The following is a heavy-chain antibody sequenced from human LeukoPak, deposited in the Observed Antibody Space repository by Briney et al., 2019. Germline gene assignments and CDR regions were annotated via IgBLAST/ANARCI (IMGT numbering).Heavy chain of an antibody. D-gene: IGHD3-9*01. CDR1: GGSISSSSYY. CDR2: IFYSGTT. J-gene: IGHJ5*02. Sequence: SETLSLTCTVSGGSISSSSYYWVWIRQSPGKGLEWIGTIFYSGTTYYNPSFTSRVTISVDTSKNQFSLKLSSVTAADAAVYYCARTHRKLRYFDWLLYNWFDPWGQGTLVTVSS. V-gene: IGHV4-39*01. CDR3: ARTHRKLRYFDWLLYNWFDP.